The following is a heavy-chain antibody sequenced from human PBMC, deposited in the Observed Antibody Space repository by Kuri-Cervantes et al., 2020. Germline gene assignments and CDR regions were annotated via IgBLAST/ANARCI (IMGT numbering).Heavy chain of an antibody. CDR1: GFTFDDYA. D-gene: IGHD6-19*01. J-gene: IGHJ4*02. CDR2: ISWNSGSI. CDR3: ATHTIAVAGTEGRDY. Sequence: GGSLRLSCAASGFTFDDYAMHWVRQAPGKGLEWVSGISWNSGSIGYADSVKGRFTISRDNAKNSLYLQMNSLRAEDTAVYYCATHTIAVAGTEGRDYWGQGTLVTVSS. V-gene: IGHV3-9*01.